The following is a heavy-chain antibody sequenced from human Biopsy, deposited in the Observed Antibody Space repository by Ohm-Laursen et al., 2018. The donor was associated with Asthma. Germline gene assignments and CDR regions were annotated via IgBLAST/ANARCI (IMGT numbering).Heavy chain of an antibody. Sequence: SDTLSLTCTVSGGSMSSSSYYWGWIRQPPGKGLEWMGSISYTGSAYHNPSLKSRVTISVDTSKNHFSLTLSSVSAADTAVYYCARHWDWGSFFDYWGQGTPVTVSS. D-gene: IGHD7-27*01. CDR3: ARHWDWGSFFDY. J-gene: IGHJ4*02. V-gene: IGHV4-39*01. CDR2: ISYTGSA. CDR1: GGSMSSSSYY.